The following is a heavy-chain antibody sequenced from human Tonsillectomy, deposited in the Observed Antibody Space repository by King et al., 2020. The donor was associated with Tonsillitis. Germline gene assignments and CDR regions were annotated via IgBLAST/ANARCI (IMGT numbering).Heavy chain of an antibody. D-gene: IGHD1-26*01. CDR1: GYTFSSYY. CDR3: ARAGGSYRGYFDY. CDR2: SNLSGGST. Sequence: VQLVESGADLKKPGASVKVSCKAAGYTFSSYYMHWVRQAPGQGLEWMVISNLSGGSTTYAQEVHGRVTMTRDTSTSTVYMGLSSLRSEDTAMYYCARAGGSYRGYFDYWGQGTLVTVSS. V-gene: IGHV1-46*01. J-gene: IGHJ4*02.